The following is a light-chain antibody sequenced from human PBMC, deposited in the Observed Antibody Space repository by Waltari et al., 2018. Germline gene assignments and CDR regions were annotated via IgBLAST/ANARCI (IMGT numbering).Light chain of an antibody. V-gene: IGKV3-20*01. CDR2: AAS. J-gene: IGKJ1*01. CDR3: QHYVNLPVT. Sequence: VLTPSPGPLPLSPRVRATLSCRASQSVSRALAWYQQKPRQAPRFLIYAASTRATGVPDRFSCSGCGTDFSLTLSRLEPEDFAVYYCQHYVNLPVTFGQGTKVEI. CDR1: QSVSRA.